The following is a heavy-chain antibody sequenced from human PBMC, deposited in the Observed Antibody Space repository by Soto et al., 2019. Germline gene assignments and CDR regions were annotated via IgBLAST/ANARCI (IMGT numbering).Heavy chain of an antibody. CDR3: ARHHPGYGYCSSTSCYRSPYGMDV. Sequence: PSETLSLTCTVSGGSISSGGYYWSWIRQHPGKGLEWIGYIYYSGSTYYNPSLKSRVTISVDTSKNQFSLKLSSVTAADTAVYYCARHHPGYGYCSSTSCYRSPYGMDVWG. D-gene: IGHD2-2*02. J-gene: IGHJ6*02. CDR2: IYYSGST. CDR1: GGSISSGGYY. V-gene: IGHV4-31*03.